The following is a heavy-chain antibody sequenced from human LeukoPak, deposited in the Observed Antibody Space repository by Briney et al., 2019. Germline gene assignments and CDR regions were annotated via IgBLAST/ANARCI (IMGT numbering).Heavy chain of an antibody. D-gene: IGHD2-2*01. J-gene: IGHJ6*03. V-gene: IGHV3-30*02. CDR3: AKDENIVVVPAAPWYYYYYMDV. CDR1: GFTFSSYG. Sequence: PGGSLRLSCAASGFTFSSYGMHWVRQAPGKGLEWVAFIRYDGSNKYYADSVKGRFTISRDNSKNTLYLQMNSLRAEDTAVYYCAKDENIVVVPAAPWYYYYYMDVWGKGTTVTVSS. CDR2: IRYDGSNK.